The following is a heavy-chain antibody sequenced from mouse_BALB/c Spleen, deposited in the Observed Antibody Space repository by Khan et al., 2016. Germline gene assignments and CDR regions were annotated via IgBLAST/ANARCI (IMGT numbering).Heavy chain of an antibody. J-gene: IGHJ3*01. CDR2: ISYSGST. V-gene: IGHV3-2*02. D-gene: IGHD2-14*01. CDR1: GYSITSDYA. CDR3: ARNGNRYERTWFAY. Sequence: VQLQQSGPGLVKPSQSLSLTCTVTGYSITSDYAWNWIRQFPGNKLEWMGYISYSGSTSYNPSLKSRISITRDTSKNQFFLQLNSVTTEDTATXYCARNGNRYERTWFAYWGQGTLVTVSA.